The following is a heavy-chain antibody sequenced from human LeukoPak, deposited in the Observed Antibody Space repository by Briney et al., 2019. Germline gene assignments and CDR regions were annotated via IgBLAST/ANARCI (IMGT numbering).Heavy chain of an antibody. J-gene: IGHJ4*02. CDR3: ARLWGGQLWLQGFDY. CDR2: MYYSGST. CDR1: GGSISSSGHY. D-gene: IGHD5-18*01. Sequence: SETLSLTCTVSGGSISSSGHYWGWIRQPPGKGLEWIGSMYYSGSTYHNPSLKSRVTISVDTSKNQFSLKLSSVTAADTAVYYCARLWGGQLWLQGFDYWGQGTLVTVSS. V-gene: IGHV4-39*01.